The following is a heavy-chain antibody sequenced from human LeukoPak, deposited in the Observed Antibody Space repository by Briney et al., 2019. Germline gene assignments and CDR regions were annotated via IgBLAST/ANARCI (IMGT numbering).Heavy chain of an antibody. V-gene: IGHV4-4*07. CDR1: GGSISSYY. Sequence: SETLSLTCTVSGGSISSYYWSWIRQPAGKGLEWIGHIYTSGSTNYNPSLKSPVTMSVDTSKNQFSLKLNSVTAADTAVYYCARSAHGGNAGVFDYWGQGTLATVSS. CDR2: IYTSGST. CDR3: ARSAHGGNAGVFDY. J-gene: IGHJ4*02. D-gene: IGHD4-23*01.